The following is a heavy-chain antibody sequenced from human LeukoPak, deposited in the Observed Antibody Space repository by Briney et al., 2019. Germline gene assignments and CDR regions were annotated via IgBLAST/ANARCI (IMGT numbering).Heavy chain of an antibody. J-gene: IGHJ4*02. CDR3: ARLNAYNYGFDY. CDR1: GYSFISYN. CDR2: IYPGDSGT. D-gene: IGHD5-24*01. Sequence: GESLKISCKNSGYSFISYNIVWVRQKPGKGLEWMGIIYPGDSGTTYSPSFQGLVTISADKSISTAYLQWSSLKASDTAMYYCARLNAYNYGFDYWGQGTLVTVSS. V-gene: IGHV5-51*01.